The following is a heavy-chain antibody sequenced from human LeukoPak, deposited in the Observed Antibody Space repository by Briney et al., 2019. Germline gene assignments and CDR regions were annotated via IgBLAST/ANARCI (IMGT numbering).Heavy chain of an antibody. Sequence: GGSLRLSCAASGFTFDDYAMHWVRQAPGKGLEWVSGISWNSGSIGYADSVKGRFTISRDNSKNTLYLQMNSLRAEDTAVYYCAKGHRWGQGTLVTVSS. CDR3: AKGHR. V-gene: IGHV3-9*01. J-gene: IGHJ5*02. CDR2: ISWNSGSI. CDR1: GFTFDDYA.